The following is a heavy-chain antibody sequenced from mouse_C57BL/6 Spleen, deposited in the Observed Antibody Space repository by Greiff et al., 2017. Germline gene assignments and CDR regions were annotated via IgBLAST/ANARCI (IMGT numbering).Heavy chain of an antibody. CDR3: AAHYDYDGSYAMDY. CDR2: IHPSDSDT. Sequence: QVQLKQPGAELVKPGASVKVSCKASGYTFTSYWMHWVKQRPGQGLEWIGRIHPSDSDTNYNQKFKGKATLTVDKSSSTAYMQLSSLTSEDSAVYDCAAHYDYDGSYAMDYWGQGTSVTVSS. V-gene: IGHV1-74*01. D-gene: IGHD2-4*01. CDR1: GYTFTSYW. J-gene: IGHJ4*01.